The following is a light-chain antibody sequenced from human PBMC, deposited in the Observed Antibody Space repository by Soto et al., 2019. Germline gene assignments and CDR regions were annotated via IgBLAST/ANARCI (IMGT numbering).Light chain of an antibody. Sequence: QSVLTQPASVSGSPGQSITISCTGTSSDVGGFNYVSWYQHHPGKAPKLMIYEVSNRPSGVSNRLSGSKSGNTASLTTSRLQAEDDADYYCSSYTSSSTLYVFGTGTKVTVL. CDR3: SSYTSSSTLYV. CDR2: EVS. J-gene: IGLJ1*01. CDR1: SSDVGGFNY. V-gene: IGLV2-14*01.